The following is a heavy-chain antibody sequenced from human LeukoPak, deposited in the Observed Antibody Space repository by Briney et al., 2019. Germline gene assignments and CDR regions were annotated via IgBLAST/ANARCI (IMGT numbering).Heavy chain of an antibody. D-gene: IGHD2-2*01. CDR2: IIPIFGTA. Sequence: SVRVSCKPSGGTFSSYAISWVPQAPGQGLEWRGGIIPIFGTANYAQKFQGRVTITADKSTSTAYMELSSLRSEDTAVYYCARRGVSSTSWFDPWGQGTLVTVSS. J-gene: IGHJ5*02. CDR3: ARRGVSSTSWFDP. V-gene: IGHV1-69*06. CDR1: GGTFSSYA.